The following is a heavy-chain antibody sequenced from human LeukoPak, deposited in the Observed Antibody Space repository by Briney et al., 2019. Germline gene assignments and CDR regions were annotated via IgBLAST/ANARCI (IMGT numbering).Heavy chain of an antibody. D-gene: IGHD3-10*01. Sequence: SETLSLTCTVSGGSISTSSYYWGWIRQPPGKGLEWIGSIYYTGSTYYNPSLNSRVTVSVDTSKNQFSLKLSSMTAADTAMYYCASRTRFGELRFDYWGQGTLVTVSS. CDR1: GGSISTSSYY. CDR3: ASRTRFGELRFDY. V-gene: IGHV4-39*01. CDR2: IYYTGST. J-gene: IGHJ4*02.